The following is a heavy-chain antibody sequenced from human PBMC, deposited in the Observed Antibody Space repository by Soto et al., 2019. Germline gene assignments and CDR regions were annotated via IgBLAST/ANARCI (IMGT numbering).Heavy chain of an antibody. V-gene: IGHV3-7*03. J-gene: IGHJ4*02. CDR3: VGGPGWKFAY. CDR2: INGDGSQK. Sequence: GGSLRLSCAASGFTFSTFWMTWVRQAPGKGLEWVANINGDGSQKYYVGSVKGRFTISRDDTENSLYLQMNSLRADDTAVYYCVGGPGWKFAYWGQGTLVTISS. CDR1: GFTFSTFW. D-gene: IGHD3-16*01.